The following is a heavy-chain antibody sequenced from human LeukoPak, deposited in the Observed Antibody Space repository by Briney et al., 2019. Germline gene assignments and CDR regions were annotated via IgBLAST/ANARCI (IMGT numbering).Heavy chain of an antibody. J-gene: IGHJ3*02. CDR3: AREDDSSGYFHLDAFDI. CDR2: IYHSGST. V-gene: IGHV4-39*07. Sequence: SQTLSLTCTVSGGSISSGGYYWSWIRQPPGKGLEWIGSIYHSGSTYYNPSLKSRVTISVDTSKNQFSLKLSSVTAADTAVYYCAREDDSSGYFHLDAFDIWGQGTMVTVSS. CDR1: GGSISSGGYY. D-gene: IGHD3-22*01.